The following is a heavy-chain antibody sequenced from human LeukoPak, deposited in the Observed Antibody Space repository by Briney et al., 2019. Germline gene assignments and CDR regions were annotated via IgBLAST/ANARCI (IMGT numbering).Heavy chain of an antibody. CDR1: DNSISSFY. CDR2: IYYSGST. Sequence: SETLSLTCTVSDNSISSFYWSWIRQPPGKALEWIGYIYYSGSTNYNPSLKSRVTISVDTSKNQFTLKLSSVTAADTAVYYCAKTVAGYWYFDLWGRGTLVTVSS. CDR3: AKTVAGYWYFDL. D-gene: IGHD6-19*01. J-gene: IGHJ2*01. V-gene: IGHV4-59*08.